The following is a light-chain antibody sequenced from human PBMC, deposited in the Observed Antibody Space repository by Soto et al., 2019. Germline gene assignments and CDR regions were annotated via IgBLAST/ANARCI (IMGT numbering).Light chain of an antibody. Sequence: SQMTQYTFTLSGSVGDRVTIACRASQTISSWLAWYQQKPGKAPKLLIYKASTLKSGVPSRFSGSGAGTEFTLTISSLQPDDFATYYCQHYNSYSEAFGQGTKVDIK. CDR2: KAS. CDR1: QTISSW. CDR3: QHYNSYSEA. V-gene: IGKV1-5*03. J-gene: IGKJ1*01.